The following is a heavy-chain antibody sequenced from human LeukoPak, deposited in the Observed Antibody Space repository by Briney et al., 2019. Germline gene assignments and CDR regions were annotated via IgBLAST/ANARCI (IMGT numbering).Heavy chain of an antibody. Sequence: GGTLRLSCAASGFTFSSYGMSWVRQAPGKGLEWVSAISGSGGSTYYADSVKGRFTISRDNAKNSLYLQMNSLRAEDTAVYYCARDPYSSGSDFDYWGQGTLVTVSS. J-gene: IGHJ4*02. V-gene: IGHV3-23*01. D-gene: IGHD6-19*01. CDR2: ISGSGGST. CDR3: ARDPYSSGSDFDY. CDR1: GFTFSSYG.